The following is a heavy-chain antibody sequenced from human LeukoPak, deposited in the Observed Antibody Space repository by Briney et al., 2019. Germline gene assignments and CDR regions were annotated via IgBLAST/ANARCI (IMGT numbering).Heavy chain of an antibody. V-gene: IGHV3-64*01. J-gene: IGHJ4*02. Sequence: GGSLRLSCAASGFTFSSAAMHWVRQAPGKGLEYVAAIRSDGGNTYYGNFVKGRFTISRDNSKDTLYLQVGSLRAEDTAVYYCARGPGSGKYYLTYWGQGTLVTVAS. CDR3: ARGPGSGKYYLTY. D-gene: IGHD3-10*01. CDR1: GFTFSSAA. CDR2: IRSDGGNT.